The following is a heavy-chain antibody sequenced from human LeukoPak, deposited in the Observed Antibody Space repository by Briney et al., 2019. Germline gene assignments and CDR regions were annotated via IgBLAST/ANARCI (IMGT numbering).Heavy chain of an antibody. CDR1: GFTFSSYW. J-gene: IGHJ4*02. D-gene: IGHD6-19*01. V-gene: IGHV3-74*01. Sequence: GGSLRLSCAASGFTFSSYWMHWVRQAPGKGLVWVSRINSDGSSTSYADSVKGRFTISRDNSKNTVYVQMNSLRSEDTAVYYCAKEGAETGSMWFDYWGQGTLATVSS. CDR2: INSDGSST. CDR3: AKEGAETGSMWFDY.